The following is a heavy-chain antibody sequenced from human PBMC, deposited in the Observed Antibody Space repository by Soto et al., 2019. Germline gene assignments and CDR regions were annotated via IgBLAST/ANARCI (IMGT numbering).Heavy chain of an antibody. CDR1: GLIFENFG. V-gene: IGHV3-23*01. CDR2: ISGSGFKK. Sequence: PGGSLRLSCAASGLIFENFGMSWVRQAPGKGLEWISSISGSGFKKYYADSVKGRFTISRDNSKSTVYLELNNLSAEDTAVYHCAKKQGVELVPLATVDWFDPWGQGSGVTVSS. J-gene: IGHJ5*02. CDR3: AKKQGVELVPLATVDWFDP. D-gene: IGHD1-26*01.